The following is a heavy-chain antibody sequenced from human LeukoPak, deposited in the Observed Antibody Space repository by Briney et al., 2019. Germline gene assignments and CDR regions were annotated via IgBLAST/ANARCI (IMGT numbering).Heavy chain of an antibody. CDR1: GGSFSSYA. V-gene: IGHV1-69*13. Sequence: ASVKVSCKASGGSFSSYAINWVRQAPGQGLEWMGGIIPIFGTANYAQKFQDRVTITAVESMSTVYMELSSLRSEDTAVYYCARDARGAAAADDPLDIWGQGTTVTVSS. J-gene: IGHJ3*02. CDR2: IIPIFGTA. CDR3: ARDARGAAAADDPLDI. D-gene: IGHD6-13*01.